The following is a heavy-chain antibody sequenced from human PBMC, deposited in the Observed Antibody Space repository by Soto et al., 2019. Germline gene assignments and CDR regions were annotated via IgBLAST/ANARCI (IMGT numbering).Heavy chain of an antibody. D-gene: IGHD6-6*01. CDR1: GYTLTELS. Sequence: QVQLVQSGAEVKKPGASVKVSCKVSGYTLTELSMHWVRQAPGKGLEWMGGFDPEDGETMYAQKFQGRVTMTEDTSTDTAYMELSSLRSEDTAVYYCATVKGTPSSSKDVHYFDYWGQGTLVTVSS. J-gene: IGHJ4*02. V-gene: IGHV1-24*01. CDR2: FDPEDGET. CDR3: ATVKGTPSSSKDVHYFDY.